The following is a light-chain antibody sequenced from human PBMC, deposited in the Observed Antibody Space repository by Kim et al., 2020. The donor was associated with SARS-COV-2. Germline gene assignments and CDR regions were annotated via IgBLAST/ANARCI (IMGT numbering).Light chain of an antibody. CDR3: QQYATSPET. CDR2: SAS. CDR1: QSVSSNF. Sequence: ENVLTQSPGTLSLSPGERATLSCRASQSVSSNFLAWYQQKAGQAPRLVIYSASSRASGIPDMFSGSGSGTDFTLTIITLQPEDFAVYYCQQYATSPETFGQGTKVDIK. J-gene: IGKJ1*01. V-gene: IGKV3-20*01.